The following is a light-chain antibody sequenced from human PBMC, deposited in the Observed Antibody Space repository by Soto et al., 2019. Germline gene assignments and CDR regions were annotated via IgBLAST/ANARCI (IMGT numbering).Light chain of an antibody. V-gene: IGLV1-44*01. Sequence: QSVLTQPTSASGTPGQRVTISSSGSSSNIGTNNVNWYQQLPGTAPKLLIYNNNQRPSGVPDRFSGSKSATSASLAISGLQSEDEADYYCAVWDDGLNGWVFGGGTKLTVL. CDR1: SSNIGTNN. J-gene: IGLJ3*02. CDR2: NNN. CDR3: AVWDDGLNGWV.